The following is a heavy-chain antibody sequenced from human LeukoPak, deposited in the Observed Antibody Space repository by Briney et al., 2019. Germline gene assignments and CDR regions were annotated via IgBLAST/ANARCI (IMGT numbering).Heavy chain of an antibody. CDR3: ARVLAAAGNNWFDP. Sequence: NPSETLSLTCTVSGGSISSYYWSWIRQPPGKGLEWIGYIYYSGSTNYNPSLKSRVTISVDTSKNQFSLKLSSVTAADTAVYYCARVLAAAGNNWFDPWGQGTLVTVSS. D-gene: IGHD6-13*01. V-gene: IGHV4-59*12. J-gene: IGHJ5*02. CDR2: IYYSGST. CDR1: GGSISSYY.